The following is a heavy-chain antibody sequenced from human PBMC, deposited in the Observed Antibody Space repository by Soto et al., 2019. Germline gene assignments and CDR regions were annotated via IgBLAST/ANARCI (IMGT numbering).Heavy chain of an antibody. D-gene: IGHD4-17*01. V-gene: IGHV3-48*01. Sequence: GGSLRLSCAASGFTFSNYSMNWVRQAPGKGLEWVSYISSSSSTIYYADSVKGRFTISRDNAKNSLYLQMNSLRAEDTAVYYCASSTGQYDDGAQHTMDVWGQGTTVTVSS. J-gene: IGHJ6*02. CDR3: ASSTGQYDDGAQHTMDV. CDR1: GFTFSNYS. CDR2: ISSSSSTI.